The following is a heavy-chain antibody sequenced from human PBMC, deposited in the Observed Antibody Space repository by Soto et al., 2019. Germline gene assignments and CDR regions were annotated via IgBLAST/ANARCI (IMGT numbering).Heavy chain of an antibody. D-gene: IGHD5-12*01. Sequence: SPTLSLTCAISGDRVSSNSAAWTWIRQSPSRGLEWLGRTYYRSKWYNDYAVSVKSRITINPDTSKNQFSLQLNSVTPEDTAVYYCARDEWLRSQANNWFDPWGQGTLVTVSS. V-gene: IGHV6-1*01. CDR3: ARDEWLRSQANNWFDP. J-gene: IGHJ5*02. CDR1: GDRVSSNSAA. CDR2: TYYRSKWYN.